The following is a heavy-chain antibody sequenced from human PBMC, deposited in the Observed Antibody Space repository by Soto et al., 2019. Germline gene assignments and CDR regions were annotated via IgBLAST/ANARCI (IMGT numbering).Heavy chain of an antibody. CDR3: AGCPYYYYMVV. V-gene: IGHV4-61*08. CDR1: GGSISSGGYY. J-gene: IGHJ6*03. CDR2: IYYSGST. Sequence: SETLSLTCTVSGGSISSGGYYWSWILQHPGKGLEWIGYIYYSGSTYYNPSLKSRVTISVDTSKNQFSLKLSSVTAADTAVYYCAGCPYYYYMVVWGKGTTVTVSS.